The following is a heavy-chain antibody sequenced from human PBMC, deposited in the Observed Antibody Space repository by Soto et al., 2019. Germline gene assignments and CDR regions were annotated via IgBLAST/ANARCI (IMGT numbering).Heavy chain of an antibody. CDR2: ISAYSGHT. Sequence: QGQLVHSGGEVKKPGASVKVSCKASGYTFTDYSISWVRQAPGQGLEWMGWISAYSGHTNYVQHLRGRVSMTTDTPTNPAYMELRSLTSDDTAVYYCARDVKWELGALGLSFSGMDVWGRGPSIPVSS. J-gene: IGHJ6*02. V-gene: IGHV1-18*01. D-gene: IGHD1-26*01. CDR1: GYTFTDYS. CDR3: ARDVKWELGALGLSFSGMDV.